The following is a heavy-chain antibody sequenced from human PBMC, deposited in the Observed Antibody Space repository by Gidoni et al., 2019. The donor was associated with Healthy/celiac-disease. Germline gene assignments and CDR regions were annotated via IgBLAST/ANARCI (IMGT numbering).Heavy chain of an antibody. CDR1: GLTVSSYA. V-gene: IGHV3-30-3*01. D-gene: IGHD4-17*01. CDR2: ISYDGSNK. CDR3: ARDLSDYGDYFFDY. J-gene: IGHJ4*02. Sequence: VQLVESGGGVVQPGRSLRLSCAASGLTVSSYAMHWVRQAPGKGLEWVAVISYDGSNKYYADSVKGRFTISRDNSKNTLYLQMNSLRAEDTAVYYCARDLSDYGDYFFDYWGQGTLVTVSS.